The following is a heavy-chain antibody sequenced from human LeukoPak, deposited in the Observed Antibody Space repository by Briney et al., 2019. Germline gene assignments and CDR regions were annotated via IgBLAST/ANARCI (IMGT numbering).Heavy chain of an antibody. CDR2: ISSSSSYI. Sequence: GGSLRLSCSASGFIFSSYSMNWVRQAPGKGLEWVSSISSSSSYIYYADSVKGRFTISRDNAKNSLYLQMNSLTAEDTAVYYCAREGSYYDSSGYRTNWGQGTLVTVSS. J-gene: IGHJ4*02. D-gene: IGHD3-22*01. CDR1: GFIFSSYS. V-gene: IGHV3-21*01. CDR3: AREGSYYDSSGYRTN.